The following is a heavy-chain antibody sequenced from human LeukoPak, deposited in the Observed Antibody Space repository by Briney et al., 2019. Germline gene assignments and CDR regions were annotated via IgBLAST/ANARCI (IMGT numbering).Heavy chain of an antibody. J-gene: IGHJ4*02. CDR3: ASQQWLDGSTDY. CDR2: IYHSGST. V-gene: IGHV4-4*02. CDR1: GGSISSSNW. D-gene: IGHD6-19*01. Sequence: PSETLSLTCAVSGGSISSSNWWSWVRQPPGKGLEWIGEIYHSGSTNYNPSLKSRVTISVDKSKNQFSLKLSSVTAADTAVYYCASQQWLDGSTDYWGQGTLVTVSS.